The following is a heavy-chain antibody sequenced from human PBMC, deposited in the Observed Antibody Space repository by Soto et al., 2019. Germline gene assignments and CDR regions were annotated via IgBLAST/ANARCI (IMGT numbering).Heavy chain of an antibody. V-gene: IGHV4-31*03. CDR3: AREEAGAFDI. J-gene: IGHJ3*02. CDR1: GVSMSSGGYY. D-gene: IGHD3-10*01. CDR2: TYYSGST. Sequence: QVQLQESGPGLVKPSQTLSLTCTVSGVSMSSGGYYWTWIRHHPGKGLEWIGYTYYSGSTYYNPFLKSRLTISVDTSKNQFSLRLSSVTAADTAVYYCAREEAGAFDIWGQGTMVTVSS.